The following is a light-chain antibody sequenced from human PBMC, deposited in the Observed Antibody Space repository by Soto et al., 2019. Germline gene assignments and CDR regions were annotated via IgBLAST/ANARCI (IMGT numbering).Light chain of an antibody. CDR3: QPYNNWPPDRT. J-gene: IGKJ1*01. CDR2: GAS. V-gene: IGKV3-15*01. Sequence: EIVMTQSPATLSVSPGERATLSCRASQSVGSNLAWYQQKPGQAPRLLIYGASTRATGIPARFSGSGSGTDFALTISSLQSEDFASYFCQPYNNWPPDRTFGQGTKVEIK. CDR1: QSVGSN.